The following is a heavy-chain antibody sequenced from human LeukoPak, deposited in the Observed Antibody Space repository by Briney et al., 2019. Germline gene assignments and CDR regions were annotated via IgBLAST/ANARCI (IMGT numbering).Heavy chain of an antibody. V-gene: IGHV3-7*03. CDR3: AKDIVQGDAFDI. Sequence: GGSLRLSCAASGFTFSSQWMSWVRQAPGKGLEWVANVNQGGTEKYYVDSVKGRFTISRDSAKNSLYLQMNSLRAEDTALYYCAKDIVQGDAFDIWGQGTMVTVSS. J-gene: IGHJ3*02. CDR2: VNQGGTEK. CDR1: GFTFSSQW. D-gene: IGHD3-16*02.